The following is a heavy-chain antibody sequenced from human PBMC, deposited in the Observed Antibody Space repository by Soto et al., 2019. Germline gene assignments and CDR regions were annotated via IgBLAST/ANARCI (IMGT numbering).Heavy chain of an antibody. CDR2: IYPGDSDV. CDR3: ARQNYAGYGGYDSAFDT. Sequence: GPSLKISCQRYGYTFTTYWVRWVRQSPGKNLDWMGNIYPGDSDVKYSPSFQGQVTISVDKSISTAYLQWNSLKASDTAVYYCARQNYAGYGGYDSAFDTWGQGTLVTVSS. J-gene: IGHJ4*02. V-gene: IGHV5-51*01. D-gene: IGHD5-12*01. CDR1: GYTFTTYW.